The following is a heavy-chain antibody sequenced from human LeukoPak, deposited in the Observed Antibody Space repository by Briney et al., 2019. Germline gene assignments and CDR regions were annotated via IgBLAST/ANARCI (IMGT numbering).Heavy chain of an antibody. D-gene: IGHD2/OR15-2a*01. J-gene: IGHJ5*02. CDR2: VSYGGGTI. V-gene: IGHV3-30*04. CDR1: GFTFSSYA. Sequence: QPGRSLRLSCAASGFTFSSYAMHWVRQAPGKGLEWVAVVSYGGGTIYYADSVKGRFTISRDDSTNTLNLQMSSLRVEDTAVYYCARPYCDRTGCFLGGFDPWGQGTLVTVSS. CDR3: ARPYCDRTGCFLGGFDP.